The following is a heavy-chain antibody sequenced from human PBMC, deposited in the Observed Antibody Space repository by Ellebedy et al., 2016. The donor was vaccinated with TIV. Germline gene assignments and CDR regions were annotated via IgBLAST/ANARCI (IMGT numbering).Heavy chain of an antibody. CDR3: ARERIAAAEIDG. CDR1: GYTFTAHY. CDR2: INPNSGGT. Sequence: AASVKVSCKASGYTFTAHYLHWVRQAPGHGLEWMGWINPNSGGTNTAQKFQGRPTMTRDTSITTASMELRGLRFDDTAVYYCARERIAAAEIDGWGQGTLVTVSS. D-gene: IGHD6-13*01. V-gene: IGHV1-2*02. J-gene: IGHJ4*02.